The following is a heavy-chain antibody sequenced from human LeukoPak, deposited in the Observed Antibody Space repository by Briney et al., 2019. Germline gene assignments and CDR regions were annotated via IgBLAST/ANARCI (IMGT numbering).Heavy chain of an antibody. CDR1: GGSVSSGSYY. CDR2: IYYSGST. Sequence: PSETLSLTCTVPGGSVSSGSYYWSWIRQPPGKGLEWIGYIYYSGSTNYNPSLKSRVTISVDTSKNQFSLKLSSVTAADTAVYYCARTKRFWSGYYITHFDYWGQGTLVTVSS. J-gene: IGHJ4*02. D-gene: IGHD3-3*01. V-gene: IGHV4-61*01. CDR3: ARTKRFWSGYYITHFDY.